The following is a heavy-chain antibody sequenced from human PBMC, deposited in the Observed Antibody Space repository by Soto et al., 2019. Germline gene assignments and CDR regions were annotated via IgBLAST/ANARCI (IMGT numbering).Heavy chain of an antibody. V-gene: IGHV3-73*01. CDR1: GFTFSGSA. D-gene: IGHD1-1*01. J-gene: IGHJ4*02. Sequence: EVQLVESGGGLVQPGGSLKLSCAASGFTFSGSAMHWVRQASGKGLEWVGRIRSKANSYATAYAASVKGRFTISRDDSKNTAYLQMNSLKTEDTAVYYCTRPLFAGAGTRGDFDYWGQGTLVTVSS. CDR2: IRSKANSYAT. CDR3: TRPLFAGAGTRGDFDY.